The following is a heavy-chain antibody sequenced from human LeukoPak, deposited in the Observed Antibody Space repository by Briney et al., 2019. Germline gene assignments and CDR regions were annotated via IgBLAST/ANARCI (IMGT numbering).Heavy chain of an antibody. V-gene: IGHV3-23*01. Sequence: PGGSLGLSCEASGFTFSSYAMSWVRQAPGEGLAWVSVISSSADSTYYADSVKGRFTISRDNSKNTLYLQMNNLRAEGTAVYYCAKPLEKYTYGGNFDYWGQGLLVTVSS. CDR3: AKPLEKYTYGGNFDY. D-gene: IGHD4-23*01. CDR1: GFTFSSYA. CDR2: ISSSADST. J-gene: IGHJ4*02.